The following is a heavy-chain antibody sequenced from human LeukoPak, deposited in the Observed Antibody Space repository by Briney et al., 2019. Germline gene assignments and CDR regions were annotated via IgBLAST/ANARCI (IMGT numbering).Heavy chain of an antibody. J-gene: IGHJ4*02. CDR3: ARVPRYYYDSREGVDY. CDR2: ISSSGGTI. D-gene: IGHD3-22*01. Sequence: PGGSLRLSCAASGFTFSSYEMNWVRQAPGKGLEWVSYISSSGGTIYYADSVKGRFTISRDNAKNSLYLQMNSLRAEDTAVYYCARVPRYYYDSREGVDYWGQGTLVTVSS. CDR1: GFTFSSYE. V-gene: IGHV3-48*03.